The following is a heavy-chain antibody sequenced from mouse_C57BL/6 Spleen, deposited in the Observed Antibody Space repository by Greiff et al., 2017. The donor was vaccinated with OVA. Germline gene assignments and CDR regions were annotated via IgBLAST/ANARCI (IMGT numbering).Heavy chain of an antibody. CDR3: ASSCDSSSYWYFDV. J-gene: IGHJ1*03. D-gene: IGHD1-1*01. V-gene: IGHV5-17*01. CDR1: GFTFSDYG. Sequence: DVHLVEPGGGLVKPGGSLKLSCAASGFTFSDYGMHWVRQAPEKGLEWVAYISSGSSSIYYADTVKGRFTLSRANAKNTLFLQMTSLRSEDTAMYYCASSCDSSSYWYFDVWGTGTTVTVSS. CDR2: ISSGSSSI.